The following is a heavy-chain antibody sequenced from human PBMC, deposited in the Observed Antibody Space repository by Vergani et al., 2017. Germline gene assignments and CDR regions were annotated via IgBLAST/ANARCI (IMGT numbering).Heavy chain of an antibody. CDR3: ARQSVSPTKHSPIDY. J-gene: IGHJ4*02. V-gene: IGHV4-39*01. Sequence: QVQLQQLGAGLLKPSEPLSLTCTVSGGSLSSSSYYWGWIRHPPGTGLEWIGSIYYSGSTYYNPSRKSRVTIFVDTAKNQFSLKLSSVTAADTAVYYCARQSVSPTKHSPIDYWGQGTLVTGSS. CDR2: IYYSGST. CDR1: GGSLSSSSYY. D-gene: IGHD1-14*01.